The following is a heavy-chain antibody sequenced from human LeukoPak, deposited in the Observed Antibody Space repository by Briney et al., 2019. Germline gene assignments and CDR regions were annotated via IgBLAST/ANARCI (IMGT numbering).Heavy chain of an antibody. D-gene: IGHD5-24*01. CDR2: ISSSGYYI. CDR1: GFTVSSYA. J-gene: IGHJ4*02. V-gene: IGHV3-21*04. CDR3: ARNGRLQSVDY. Sequence: GGSLRLSCAASGFTVSSYAMNWVRQAPGKGLEWVSSISSSGYYIYYADSVKGRFTISRDNGKNSLFLQMNSLRAEDTAVYYCARNGRLQSVDYWGPGTLVTVSS.